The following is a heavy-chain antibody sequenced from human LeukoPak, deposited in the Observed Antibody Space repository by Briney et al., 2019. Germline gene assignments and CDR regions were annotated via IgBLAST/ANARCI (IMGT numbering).Heavy chain of an antibody. CDR2: ISVFNGNT. V-gene: IGHV1-18*01. Sequence: GASVKVSCKASGYTFTSYGVTWVRQAPGQGLELMGWISVFNGNTNYVQRFQGRVTMTRDTSTSTVYMELSSLRSEDTAVYYCARGYYGSGSPSADAFDIWGQGTMVTVSS. CDR1: GYTFTSYG. CDR3: ARGYYGSGSPSADAFDI. D-gene: IGHD3-10*01. J-gene: IGHJ3*02.